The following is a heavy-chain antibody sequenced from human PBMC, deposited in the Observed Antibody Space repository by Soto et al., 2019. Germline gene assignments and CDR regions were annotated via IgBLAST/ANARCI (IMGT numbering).Heavy chain of an antibody. CDR2: ISNGGSTK. CDR3: ARGVYDSVPPYMDV. V-gene: IGHV3-48*04. Sequence: PGGSLRLSCAASGFTFSSYSMNWVRQAPGKGLEWVSYISNGGSTKYYADSVKGRFIISRDNGKNSLYLQMNSLRAEDTAVYYCARGVYDSVPPYMDVWGKGTTVTVSS. J-gene: IGHJ6*03. D-gene: IGHD5-12*01. CDR1: GFTFSSYS.